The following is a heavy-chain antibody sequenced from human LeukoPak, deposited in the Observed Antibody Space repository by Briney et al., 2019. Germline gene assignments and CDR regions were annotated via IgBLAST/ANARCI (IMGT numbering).Heavy chain of an antibody. J-gene: IGHJ3*02. D-gene: IGHD3-10*01. Sequence: GGSLRLSCAASGFTFSSFWMHWVRQAPGKGLVWVSRLNNGGTDTVYADSVKGRFTISRDNAKNTLYLQMNSLRAEDTSIYYCVRGSSGPDMWGQGTMVTVSS. V-gene: IGHV3-74*01. CDR2: LNNGGTDT. CDR1: GFTFSSFW. CDR3: VRGSSGPDM.